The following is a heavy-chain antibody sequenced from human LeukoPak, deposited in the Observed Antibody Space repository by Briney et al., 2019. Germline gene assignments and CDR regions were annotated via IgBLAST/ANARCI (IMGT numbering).Heavy chain of an antibody. CDR3: ARAGATVTTHFDS. V-gene: IGHV1-18*04. J-gene: IGHJ4*02. CDR2: ISGYNGNT. D-gene: IGHD4-17*01. Sequence: ASVKVSCKASGYTFSSYGISWVRQAPGQGLEWMGWISGYNGNTNSAQKVQGRITMTTDTSTSTAYMELSSLRSDDTAVYYCARAGATVTTHFDSWGQGTLVTVSS. CDR1: GYTFSSYG.